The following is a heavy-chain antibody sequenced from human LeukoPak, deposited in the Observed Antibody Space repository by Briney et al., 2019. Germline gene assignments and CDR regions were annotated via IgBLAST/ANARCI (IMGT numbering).Heavy chain of an antibody. CDR2: IASDGSST. D-gene: IGHD5-12*01. V-gene: IGHV3-74*01. Sequence: PGGSLRLSCAASGFTFSSYWMNWVRQAPGKGLVWVSRIASDGSSTTYADSVKGRFSISRDNAKNTLYLQMNSLRVEDTAVYYCAGGRLVATSKAVAIDYWGQGTLVTVSS. J-gene: IGHJ4*02. CDR1: GFTFSSYW. CDR3: AGGRLVATSKAVAIDY.